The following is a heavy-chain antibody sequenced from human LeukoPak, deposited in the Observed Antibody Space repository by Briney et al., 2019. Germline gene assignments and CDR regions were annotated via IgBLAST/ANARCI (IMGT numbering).Heavy chain of an antibody. CDR2: INPNSGGT. D-gene: IGHD3-3*01. CDR1: GYTFTSYD. V-gene: IGHV1-2*02. CDR3: ARDPLLGRFLEWSDWFDP. J-gene: IGHJ5*02. Sequence: GASVKVSCKASGYTFTSYDINWVRQAPGQGLEWMGWINPNSGGTNYAQKFQGRVTMTRDTSISTAYMELSRLRSDDTAVYYCARDPLLGRFLEWSDWFDPWGQGTLVTVSS.